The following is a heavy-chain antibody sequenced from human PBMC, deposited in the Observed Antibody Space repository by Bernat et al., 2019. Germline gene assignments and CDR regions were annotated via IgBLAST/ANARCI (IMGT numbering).Heavy chain of an antibody. CDR1: GFTFSSYG. CDR3: ARGFLDGGYDRSYFDY. V-gene: IGHV3-30*03. D-gene: IGHD3-22*01. J-gene: IGHJ4*02. Sequence: QVQLVESGGGVVQPGRSLRLSCAASGFTFSSYGMHWVRQAPGKGLEWVAVISYDGSNKYYADSVKGRFTISRDNSKNTLYLQMNSLRAEDTAVYYCARGFLDGGYDRSYFDYWGQGTLVTVSS. CDR2: ISYDGSNK.